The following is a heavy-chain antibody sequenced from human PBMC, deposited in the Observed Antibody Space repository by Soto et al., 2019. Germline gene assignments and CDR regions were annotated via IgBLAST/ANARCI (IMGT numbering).Heavy chain of an antibody. Sequence: SVQVSCKASGGPFSSYAISWVRQAPGQGLEWMGGIIPIFGTANYAQKFQGRVTITADESTSTAYMELSSLRSDDTAVYYCAREPGPCKTGTTYYEYGIDVWGQGTAVTV. D-gene: IGHD1-1*01. V-gene: IGHV1-69*13. CDR3: AREPGPCKTGTTYYEYGIDV. CDR1: GGPFSSYA. J-gene: IGHJ6*02. CDR2: IIPIFGTA.